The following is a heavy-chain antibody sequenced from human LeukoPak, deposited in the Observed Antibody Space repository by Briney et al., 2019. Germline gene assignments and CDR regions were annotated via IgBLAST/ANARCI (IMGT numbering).Heavy chain of an antibody. CDR1: GGTFSSYA. D-gene: IGHD6-6*01. CDR3: ARDLVLRGAFDI. V-gene: IGHV1-69*13. Sequence: ASVKVSCKASGGTFSSYAISWVRQAPGQGLEWMGGIIPIFGTANHAQKFQGRVTITADESTSTAYMELSSLRSEDTAVYYCARDLVLRGAFDIWGQGTMVTVSS. J-gene: IGHJ3*02. CDR2: IIPIFGTA.